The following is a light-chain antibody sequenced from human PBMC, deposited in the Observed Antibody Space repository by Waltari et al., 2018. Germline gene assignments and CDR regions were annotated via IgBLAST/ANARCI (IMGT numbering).Light chain of an antibody. CDR3: QQYGSSPRT. J-gene: IGKJ1*01. CDR1: QSVTSSF. CDR2: GAS. V-gene: IGKV3-20*01. Sequence: EIVLTQSPATLSLFPGERATLSCRASQSVTSSFLAWYQQKPGQPPRLPIYGASSRATGIPDRFSGSGSGTDFTLSISSLGPEDFAVYYCQQYGSSPRTFGKGTKV.